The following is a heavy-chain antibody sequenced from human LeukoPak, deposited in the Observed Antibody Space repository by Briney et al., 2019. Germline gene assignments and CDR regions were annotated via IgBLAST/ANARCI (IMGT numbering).Heavy chain of an antibody. D-gene: IGHD4-17*01. V-gene: IGHV5-51*01. CDR3: ARQGGDYVVYFDY. CDR2: IYPGDSDT. J-gene: IGHJ4*02. Sequence: GESLKISCYASGYSFPNYWIGWVRQMPGKGLEWMGIIYPGDSDTRYSPSFQGQVTLSADKSISTAYLQWNSLKASDTAMYYCARQGGDYVVYFDYWGQGTLVTVSS. CDR1: GYSFPNYW.